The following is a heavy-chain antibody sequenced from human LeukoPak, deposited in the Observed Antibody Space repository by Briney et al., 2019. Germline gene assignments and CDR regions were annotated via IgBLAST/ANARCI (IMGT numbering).Heavy chain of an antibody. CDR3: ARDDYVWGSYRYTGIDY. D-gene: IGHD3-16*02. Sequence: PGGSLRLSCAASGFTFSSYGMHWVRQAPGKGLEWVSYISSSSSTIYYADSVKGRFTISRDNAKNSLYLQMNSLRDEDTAVYYCARDDYVWGSYRYTGIDYWGQGTLVTVSS. CDR1: GFTFSSYG. V-gene: IGHV3-48*02. J-gene: IGHJ4*02. CDR2: ISSSSSTI.